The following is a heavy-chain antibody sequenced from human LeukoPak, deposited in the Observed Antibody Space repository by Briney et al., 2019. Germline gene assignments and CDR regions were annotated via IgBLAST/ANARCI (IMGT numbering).Heavy chain of an antibody. CDR1: GVTFSSYE. D-gene: IGHD3-16*01. Sequence: GGSLRLSCAASGVTFSSYEMNWVRPPPGRGLEWVSYISSSGSTIYYEHSVQGRFIISRDNAKNSLYLQMNSLRAEDTAVYYCARDGAGVTYYYYGMDVWGQGTTVTVSS. CDR3: ARDGAGVTYYYYGMDV. J-gene: IGHJ6*02. CDR2: ISSSGSTI. V-gene: IGHV3-48*03.